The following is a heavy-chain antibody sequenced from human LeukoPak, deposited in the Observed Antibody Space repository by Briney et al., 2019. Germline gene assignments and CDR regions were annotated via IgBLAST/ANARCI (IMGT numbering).Heavy chain of an antibody. CDR2: INPSETT. Sequence: SETLSLTCAVYGGSFSGYYWGWLRPPPGRGLDGIGEINPSETTNCTPSAETRVPMSVDTSKNQFSPELSAVTAADTAVYCGARGRSGRFDWGQGTLVSVSS. V-gene: IGHV4-34*01. CDR1: GGSFSGYY. CDR3: ARGRSGRFD. J-gene: IGHJ4*02. D-gene: IGHD1-26*01.